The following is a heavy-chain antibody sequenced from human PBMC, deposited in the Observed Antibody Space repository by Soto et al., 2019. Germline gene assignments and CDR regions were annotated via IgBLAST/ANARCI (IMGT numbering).Heavy chain of an antibody. V-gene: IGHV3-30-3*01. J-gene: IGHJ6*02. CDR3: ARRTDXYVWGSYRYYYYYGMDV. CDR2: ISYDGSNK. D-gene: IGHD3-16*02. CDR1: GFTFSSYA. Sequence: GGSLRLSCAASGFTFSSYAMHWVRQAPGKGLEWVAVISYDGSNKYYADSVKGRFTISRDNSKNTLYLQMNSLRAEDTAVYYCARRTDXYVWGSYRYYYYYGMDVWGQGTTVTVSS.